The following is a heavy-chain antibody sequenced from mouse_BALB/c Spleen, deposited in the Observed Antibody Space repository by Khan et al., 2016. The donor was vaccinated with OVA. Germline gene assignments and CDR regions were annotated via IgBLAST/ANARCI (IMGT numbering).Heavy chain of an antibody. D-gene: IGHD2-1*01. J-gene: IGHJ3*01. Sequence: QVRLHHSGAELAKPGASLKISCKPSGSPFPTYWIPWIKQSPDRGRDWIGSIIPSTVYTNSIQNFKAKATLTPDKSSTPAYMQLSSLTSEDSTIYYCTRRGLYGIFAYWGQGTLVTVST. CDR2: IIPSTVYT. V-gene: IGHV1-7*01. CDR1: GSPFPTYW. CDR3: TRRGLYGIFAY.